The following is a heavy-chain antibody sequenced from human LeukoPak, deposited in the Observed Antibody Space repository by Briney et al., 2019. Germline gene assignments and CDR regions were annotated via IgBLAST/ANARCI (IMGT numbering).Heavy chain of an antibody. V-gene: IGHV1-2*02. CDR3: ARGYTRMGWFGELSPQFDY. D-gene: IGHD3-10*01. CDR2: INPNSGGT. Sequence: ASVKVSCKASGYTFTGYYMHWVRQAPGQGLEWMGWINPNSGGTNYAQKFQGRVTMTRDTSISTAYMELSRLRSDDTAVYYCARGYTRMGWFGELSPQFDYWGQGTLVTVSS. CDR1: GYTFTGYY. J-gene: IGHJ4*02.